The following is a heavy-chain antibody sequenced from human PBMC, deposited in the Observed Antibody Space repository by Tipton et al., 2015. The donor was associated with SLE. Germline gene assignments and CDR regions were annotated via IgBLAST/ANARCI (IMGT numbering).Heavy chain of an antibody. D-gene: IGHD1-26*01. J-gene: IGHJ4*02. CDR1: GGSFSDHY. CDR2: IDRRGNT. V-gene: IGHV4-34*01. Sequence: TLSLTCAVYGGSFSDHYWRWTWIRQPQPPGKGLEWIGEIDRRGNTKYNPSLKSRVAISVDTSRNQFSLKLSSVTAADTAVYYCARAVKWEFDYWGQGTLVTVSS. CDR3: ARAVKWEFDY.